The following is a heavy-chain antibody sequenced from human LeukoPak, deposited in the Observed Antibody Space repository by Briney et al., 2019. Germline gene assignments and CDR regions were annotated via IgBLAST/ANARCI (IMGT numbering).Heavy chain of an antibody. V-gene: IGHV4-59*01. Sequence: PSETLSLTCTVSGGSISSYYWSWIRQPPGKGLEWIGYIYYSGSTNYNPSLKSRVTISVDTSKNQFSLKLSSVTAADTAVYYCARDGYSYGYGAFGIWGQGTMVTVSS. CDR1: GGSISSYY. CDR3: ARDGYSYGYGAFGI. CDR2: IYYSGST. D-gene: IGHD5-18*01. J-gene: IGHJ3*02.